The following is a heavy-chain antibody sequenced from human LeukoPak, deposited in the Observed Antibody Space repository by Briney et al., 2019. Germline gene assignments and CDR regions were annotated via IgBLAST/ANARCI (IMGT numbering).Heavy chain of an antibody. V-gene: IGHV1-69*13. CDR1: GGSFSSYA. CDR3: ARPRVVAATVDAFDI. CDR2: IIPIFGTA. J-gene: IGHJ3*02. D-gene: IGHD2-15*01. Sequence: ASVKVSCKASGGSFSSYAISWVRQAPGQGLEWMGGIIPIFGTANYAQKFQGRVTITADESTSTAYMELSSLRSEDTAVYYCARPRVVAATVDAFDIWGQGTMVTVSS.